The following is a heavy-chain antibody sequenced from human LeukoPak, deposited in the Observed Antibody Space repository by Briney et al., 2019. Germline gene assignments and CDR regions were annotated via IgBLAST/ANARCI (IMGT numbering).Heavy chain of an antibody. CDR3: TRAEEGYSPRIGGSDI. J-gene: IGHJ3*02. CDR2: ISSSGSTI. Sequence: GGSLRLSCAASGFTFSDYYMSWIRQAPGKGLEWVSYISSSGSTIYYADSVKGRFTISRDNAKNSLYLQMNSLRAEDTAVYYCTRAEEGYSPRIGGSDIWGQGTMVTVSS. CDR1: GFTFSDYY. V-gene: IGHV3-11*01. D-gene: IGHD5-24*01.